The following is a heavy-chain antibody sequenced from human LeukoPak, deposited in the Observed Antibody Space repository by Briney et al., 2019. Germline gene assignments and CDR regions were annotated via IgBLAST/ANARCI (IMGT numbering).Heavy chain of an antibody. CDR2: INHSGST. V-gene: IGHV4-34*01. CDR1: GGSFSGYY. J-gene: IGHJ4*02. D-gene: IGHD3-22*01. CDR3: ARVKRGYPDY. Sequence: SSETLSLTCAVYGGSFSGYYWSWIRQSPGKGLEWIGEINHSGSTNYNPPLKSRATISVDTSKNQFSLKLSSVTAADTAVYYCARVKRGYPDYWGQGTLVTVSS.